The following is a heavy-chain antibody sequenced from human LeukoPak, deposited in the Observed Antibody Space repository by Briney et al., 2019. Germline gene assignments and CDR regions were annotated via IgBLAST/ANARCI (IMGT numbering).Heavy chain of an antibody. J-gene: IGHJ5*02. Sequence: GGSLRLSCAASGFTLSSYAMSWVRQAPGKGLEWVSAISGSGGSAYYADSVKGRFTISRDNSKNTLYLQMNSLRAEDTAVYYCARDPYGSGAENHWGQGTLVTVSS. CDR1: GFTLSSYA. CDR3: ARDPYGSGAENH. V-gene: IGHV3-23*01. D-gene: IGHD3-10*01. CDR2: ISGSGGSA.